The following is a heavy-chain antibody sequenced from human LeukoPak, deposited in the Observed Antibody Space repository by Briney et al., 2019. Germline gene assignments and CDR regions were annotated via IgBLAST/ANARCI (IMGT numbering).Heavy chain of an antibody. V-gene: IGHV3-30*03. D-gene: IGHD3-3*01. Sequence: PGGSLRLSCAASGFTSSSYGMHWVRQAPGKGLEWVAVISYDGSNKYYADSVKGRFTISRDNSKNTLYLQMNSLRAEDTAVYYCARDPRRFSLGYYHSSHGYNGMDVWGQGTTVTVSS. CDR1: GFTSSSYG. J-gene: IGHJ6*02. CDR2: ISYDGSNK. CDR3: ARDPRRFSLGYYHSSHGYNGMDV.